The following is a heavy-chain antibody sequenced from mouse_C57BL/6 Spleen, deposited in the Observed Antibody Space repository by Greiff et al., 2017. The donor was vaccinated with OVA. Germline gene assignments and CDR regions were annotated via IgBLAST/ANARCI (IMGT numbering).Heavy chain of an antibody. Sequence: QVQLQQSGAELVRPGASVTLSCKASGYTFTDYEMHWVKQTPVHSLEWIGAIDPETGGTAYNQKFKGKAILTADKSSSTAYMELRSLTSEDSAVYYCTRGRVVHWYFDVWGTGTTVTVSS. CDR2: IDPETGGT. V-gene: IGHV1-15*01. CDR1: GYTFTDYE. J-gene: IGHJ1*03. CDR3: TRGRVVHWYFDV.